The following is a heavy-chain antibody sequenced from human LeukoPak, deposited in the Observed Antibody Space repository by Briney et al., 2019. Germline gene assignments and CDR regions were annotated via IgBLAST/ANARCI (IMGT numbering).Heavy chain of an antibody. V-gene: IGHV3-30*03. CDR2: ISHDGSTI. J-gene: IGHJ4*02. Sequence: GGSLRLSCAASGFTFTDYWMSRVRQAPGKGLEWVAVISHDGSTIYYADSVEGRFTISRDNSDNTLYLQMNSLKTEDTAVYYCTTDLVVVTAPNYWGQGTLVTVSS. CDR3: TTDLVVVTAPNY. CDR1: GFTFTDYW. D-gene: IGHD2-21*02.